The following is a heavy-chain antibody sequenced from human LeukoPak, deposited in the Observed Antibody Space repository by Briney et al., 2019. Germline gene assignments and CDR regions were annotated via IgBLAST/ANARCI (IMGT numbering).Heavy chain of an antibody. CDR1: GGTFSSYA. CDR3: ARELTTVTTTYYYGMDV. J-gene: IGHJ6*02. V-gene: IGHV1-69*04. Sequence: ASVKVSCKASGGTFSSYAISWVRQAPGQGLEWMGRIIPILGIANYAQKFQGRVTITADKSTSTAYMELSSLRSEDTAVYYCARELTTVTTTYYYGMDVWGQGTTATVSS. D-gene: IGHD4-17*01. CDR2: IIPILGIA.